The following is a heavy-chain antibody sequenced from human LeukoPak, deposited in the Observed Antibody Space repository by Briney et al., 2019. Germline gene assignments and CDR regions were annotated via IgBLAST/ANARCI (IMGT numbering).Heavy chain of an antibody. CDR3: ARGFGKAAANVFGGYTMDV. CDR1: GFTVDSSY. J-gene: IGHJ6*02. Sequence: GGSLRLSCAATGFTVDSSYMSWVRQASGKGLEWVSLIYTGGSTYYADSVRGRFTISRDNSKNTLYLQMNSLTPEDTAVYYCARGFGKAAANVFGGYTMDVWGQGTTVTVSS. CDR2: IYTGGST. D-gene: IGHD6-13*01. V-gene: IGHV3-66*02.